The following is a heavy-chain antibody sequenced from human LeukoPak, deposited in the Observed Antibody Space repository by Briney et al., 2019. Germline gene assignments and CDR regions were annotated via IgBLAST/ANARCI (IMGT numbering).Heavy chain of an antibody. Sequence: GGSLRLSCAASGFLVSNYYMSWVRQAPGTGLEWVSVIYRGGTTYYADSVKGRFTISRDNSKNTLYLQMGSLRAEDMAVYYCATEELNYYGSGSYYNPPLDYWGQGTLVTVSS. D-gene: IGHD3-10*01. CDR2: IYRGGTT. V-gene: IGHV3-66*01. CDR3: ATEELNYYGSGSYYNPPLDY. CDR1: GFLVSNYY. J-gene: IGHJ4*02.